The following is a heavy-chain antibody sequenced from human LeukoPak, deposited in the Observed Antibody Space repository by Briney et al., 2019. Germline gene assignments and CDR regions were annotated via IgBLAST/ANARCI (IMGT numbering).Heavy chain of an antibody. CDR2: INHSGST. CDR3: ARVVGVRGGDYGDYLIAFDI. Sequence: SETLSLTCAVYGGSFSGYYWSWIRQPPGKGLEWIGEINHSGSTNYNPSLKSRVTISVDTSKNQFSLKLSSVTAADTAVYYCARVVGVRGGDYGDYLIAFDIWGQGTMVTVSS. D-gene: IGHD4-17*01. V-gene: IGHV4-34*01. CDR1: GGSFSGYY. J-gene: IGHJ3*02.